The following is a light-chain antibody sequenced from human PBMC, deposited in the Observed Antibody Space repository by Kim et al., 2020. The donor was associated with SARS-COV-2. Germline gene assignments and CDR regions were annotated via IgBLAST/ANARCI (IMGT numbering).Light chain of an antibody. J-gene: IGLJ2*01. V-gene: IGLV1-44*01. CDR3: ATWDDSLNGWL. Sequence: GQSVTISCSGSSSNLVKNTVSWYQQFPGTAPRLLIYGYNHRPSGVPDRFSGSKSVTSASLGISGLQSEDEADYYCATWDDSLNGWLFGGGTQLTVL. CDR1: SSNLVKNT. CDR2: GYN.